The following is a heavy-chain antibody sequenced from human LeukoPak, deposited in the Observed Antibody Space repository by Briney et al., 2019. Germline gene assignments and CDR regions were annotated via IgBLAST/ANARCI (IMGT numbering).Heavy chain of an antibody. V-gene: IGHV3-21*01. Sequence: PGGSLRLSCAASGFTFSSHAMSWVRQAPGKGLEWVSSISSSSSYIYYADSVKGRFTISRDNAKNILYLQMNSLRVEDTAVYYCARDEPTVTTGPPVGSWGQGTLVTVSS. D-gene: IGHD4-17*01. CDR2: ISSSSSYI. CDR1: GFTFSSHA. J-gene: IGHJ4*02. CDR3: ARDEPTVTTGPPVGS.